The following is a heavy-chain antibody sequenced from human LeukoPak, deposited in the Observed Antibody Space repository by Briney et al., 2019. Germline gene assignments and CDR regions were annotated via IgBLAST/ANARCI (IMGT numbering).Heavy chain of an antibody. D-gene: IGHD3-10*01. Sequence: ASVNVSCKASGYTFTSYGISWLRPAPGQGLEWMGWIDTSTGNPTYAQGFTGRFVFSLDTSVSTAYLQISSLKAEDTAVYYCARALWFGGGQAKPSGYWGQGNLVTVSS. CDR3: ARALWFGGGQAKPSGY. V-gene: IGHV7-4-1*02. CDR1: GYTFTSYG. CDR2: IDTSTGNP. J-gene: IGHJ4*02.